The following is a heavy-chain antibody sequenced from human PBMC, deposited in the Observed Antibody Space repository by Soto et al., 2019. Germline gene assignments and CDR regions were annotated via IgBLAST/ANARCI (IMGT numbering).Heavy chain of an antibody. J-gene: IGHJ6*02. CDR2: IKSKTDGGTT. CDR3: TTDNRDFWSGYGPKYYYYYGMDV. V-gene: IGHV3-15*01. Sequence: PGGSLRLSCAASGFTFSNAWMSWVRQAPGKRLEWVGRIKSKTDGGTTDYAAPVKGRFTISRDDSKNTLYLQMNSLKTEDTAVYYCTTDNRDFWSGYGPKYYYYYGMDVWGQGTTVTVSS. D-gene: IGHD3-3*01. CDR1: GFTFSNAW.